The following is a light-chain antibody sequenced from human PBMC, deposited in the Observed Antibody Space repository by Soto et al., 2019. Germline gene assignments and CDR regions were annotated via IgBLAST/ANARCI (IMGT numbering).Light chain of an antibody. J-gene: IGLJ2*01. Sequence: QSVLTQPASVSGSPGQSITISCTGTSSDVGDYNFVSWYQQRPGKAPRLIISDVSDRPSGVSNRFSGSKSGDTASLTISGLQAEDEADYYCSSYPHSIDIVLCGGGPKVPVL. CDR3: SSYPHSIDIVL. V-gene: IGLV2-14*03. CDR1: SSDVGDYNF. CDR2: DVS.